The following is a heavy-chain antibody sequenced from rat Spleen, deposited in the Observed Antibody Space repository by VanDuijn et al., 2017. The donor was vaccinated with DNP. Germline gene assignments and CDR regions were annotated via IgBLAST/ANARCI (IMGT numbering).Heavy chain of an antibody. CDR3: ARQGAAHWFAY. Sequence: EVQLVESGGGLAQPGRSLKLSCAASGFTFSDYYMAWVRRTPAKGLEWVTTISYDGSGTYYRDSVKGRFTISRDNAKSNLYLQMDSLRSEDTATYYCARQGAAHWFAYWGQGTLVTVSS. CDR1: GFTFSDYY. D-gene: IGHD1-2*01. CDR2: ISYDGSGT. J-gene: IGHJ3*01. V-gene: IGHV5-7*01.